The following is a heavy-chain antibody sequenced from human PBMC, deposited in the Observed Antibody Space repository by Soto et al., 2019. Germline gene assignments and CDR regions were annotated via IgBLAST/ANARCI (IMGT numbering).Heavy chain of an antibody. J-gene: IGHJ4*02. Sequence: SETLSLTCAVYGESLSGFHWNWIRQPPGKGLEWIGEINHSGSTTYSPSLESRVTISVDKSKNQFSLKLSSVTAADTEVYYCARDASAGAVDYWGQGTLVTVSS. CDR1: GESLSGFH. CDR3: ARDASAGAVDY. CDR2: INHSGST. V-gene: IGHV4-34*01. D-gene: IGHD1-26*01.